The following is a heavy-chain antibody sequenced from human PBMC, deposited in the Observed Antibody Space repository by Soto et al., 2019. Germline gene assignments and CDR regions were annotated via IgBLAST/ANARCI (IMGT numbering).Heavy chain of an antibody. Sequence: PSGTLSLTCTASGGSIITYYWSWIRRPTGKGLEWIGYIYNSGSTHSNPSLQSRVTISVDTSKNQFSLKLSSVTAADTAIYYCARARITMVREVIKYNMDVWGQGTTVTVSS. V-gene: IGHV4-59*01. CDR3: ARARITMVREVIKYNMDV. J-gene: IGHJ6*02. CDR2: IYNSGST. D-gene: IGHD3-10*01. CDR1: GGSIITYY.